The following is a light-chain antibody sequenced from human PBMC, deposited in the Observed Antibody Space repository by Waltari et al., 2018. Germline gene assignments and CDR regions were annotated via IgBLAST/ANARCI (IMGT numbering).Light chain of an antibody. CDR1: QSVSKY. Sequence: EIVLTQSPGTLSFSPGDTAILSCRASQSVSKYLAWYQQKPGQAPRLLIFGASSRATGIPDRFSGSGSGTDLSLTISRVEPEDFAVYYCQQYVSLPATFGQGTKVEIE. CDR2: GAS. J-gene: IGKJ1*01. V-gene: IGKV3-20*01. CDR3: QQYVSLPAT.